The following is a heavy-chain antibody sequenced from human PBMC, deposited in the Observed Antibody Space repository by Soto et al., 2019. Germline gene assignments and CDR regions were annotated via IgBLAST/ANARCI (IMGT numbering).Heavy chain of an antibody. J-gene: IGHJ3*02. CDR3: ASLIAAAATGAFDI. V-gene: IGHV1-69*13. D-gene: IGHD6-13*01. Sequence: GASVKVSCKASGGTFRSYAISWVRQAPGQGLEWMGGIIPIFGTANYAQKFQGRVTITADESTSTAYMELSSLRSEDTAVYYCASLIAAAATGAFDIWGQGTMVTVSS. CDR2: IIPIFGTA. CDR1: GGTFRSYA.